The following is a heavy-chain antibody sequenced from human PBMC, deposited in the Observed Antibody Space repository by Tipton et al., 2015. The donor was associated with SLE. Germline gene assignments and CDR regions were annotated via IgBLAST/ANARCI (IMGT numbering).Heavy chain of an antibody. Sequence: TLSLTCSVSGVSISNDDYYWNWIRQDPAKGLEWIGYIDYSGHTNYNPSLKNRVTLSLDTSENHFSLQLNSVTAADTAVYFCAGVGRYSGYAHWYFDLWGPGTAVTVFS. J-gene: IGHJ2*01. D-gene: IGHD5-12*01. CDR2: IDYSGHT. V-gene: IGHV4-31*03. CDR1: GVSISNDDYY. CDR3: AGVGRYSGYAHWYFDL.